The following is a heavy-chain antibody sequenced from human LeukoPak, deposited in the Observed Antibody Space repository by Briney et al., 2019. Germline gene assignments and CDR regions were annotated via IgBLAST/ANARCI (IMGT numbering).Heavy chain of an antibody. CDR1: GYTFTGYY. V-gene: IGHV1-2*02. D-gene: IGHD3-9*01. CDR2: INPNSGGT. CDR3: ARTRLRYFDWPTYGSDACDI. J-gene: IGHJ3*02. Sequence: EASVKVSCKASGYTFTGYYMHWVRQAPGQGLEWMGWINPNSGGTNYAQKFQGRVTMTRDTSISTAYMELSRLRSDDTAVYYCARTRLRYFDWPTYGSDACDIWGQGTMVTVSS.